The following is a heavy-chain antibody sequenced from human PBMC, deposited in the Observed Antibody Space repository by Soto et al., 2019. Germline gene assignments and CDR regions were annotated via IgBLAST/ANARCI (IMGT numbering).Heavy chain of an antibody. CDR2: IYYSGST. CDR3: ARGSVVAATLFDY. V-gene: IGHV4-31*03. J-gene: IGHJ4*02. D-gene: IGHD2-15*01. CDR1: GGSISSGGYY. Sequence: QVQLQESGPGLVKPSQTLSLTCTVSGGSISSGGYYWSWIRQHPGKGLEWIGYIYYSGSTHYIPSLKSRVTISVDTSKNQFSLKLSSMTAADTTVYYCARGSVVAATLFDYWGQGTLVTVSS.